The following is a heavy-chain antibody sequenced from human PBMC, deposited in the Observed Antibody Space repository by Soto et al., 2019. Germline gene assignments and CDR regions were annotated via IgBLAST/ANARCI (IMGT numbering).Heavy chain of an antibody. CDR3: ARHPRHTIVWFDP. J-gene: IGHJ5*02. D-gene: IGHD3-3*01. Sequence: SETLSLTGSVSGGSITSSNYYWGWIRQSPGKGLEWIGSMYYSGTMYYNPSLKGRVTISADTSKNQFSLKLTSVTAADTAVYYCARHPRHTIVWFDPWGQGNLVTVSS. V-gene: IGHV4-39*01. CDR1: GGSITSSNYY. CDR2: MYYSGTM.